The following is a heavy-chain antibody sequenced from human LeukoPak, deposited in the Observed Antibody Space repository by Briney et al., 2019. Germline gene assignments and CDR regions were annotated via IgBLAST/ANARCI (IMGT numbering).Heavy chain of an antibody. CDR3: ARDSYGDYYFDY. Sequence: GGSLRLSCAASGFTFTSYSMNWVRQAPGKGLEWVSYICSSSSAIYYADSVKGRFTISRDNAKNSVDLQMNSLRDEDTAVYYCARDSYGDYYFDYWGQGTLVTVSS. D-gene: IGHD4-17*01. CDR2: ICSSSSAI. CDR1: GFTFTSYS. V-gene: IGHV3-48*02. J-gene: IGHJ4*02.